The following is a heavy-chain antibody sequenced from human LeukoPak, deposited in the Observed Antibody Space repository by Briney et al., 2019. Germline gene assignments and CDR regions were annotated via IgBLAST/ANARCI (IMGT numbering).Heavy chain of an antibody. CDR2: IYHSGST. Sequence: SETLSLTCAVSGYSISSGYYWGWIRQPPGKGLEWVGSIYHSGSTYYNPSLKSRVTISVDTSKNQFSLKLSSVTAADTAVYYCARHSNYFDYWGQGTLVTVSS. CDR1: GYSISSGYY. V-gene: IGHV4-38-2*01. J-gene: IGHJ4*02. CDR3: ARHSNYFDY.